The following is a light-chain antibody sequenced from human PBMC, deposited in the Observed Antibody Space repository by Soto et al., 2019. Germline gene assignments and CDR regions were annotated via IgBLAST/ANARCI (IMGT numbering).Light chain of an antibody. CDR1: QDISRW. J-gene: IGKJ5*01. CDR2: GAS. V-gene: IGKV1-12*01. CDR3: QQANSFPIT. Sequence: DIQMTQSPSSVSASVGDRVTITCRASQDISRWLVWYQQKPGKAPKALIYGASTLLSGVPSRFSGSGSGTDFTLSISSLQPEDFATYYCQQANSFPITFSQGTRLEIK.